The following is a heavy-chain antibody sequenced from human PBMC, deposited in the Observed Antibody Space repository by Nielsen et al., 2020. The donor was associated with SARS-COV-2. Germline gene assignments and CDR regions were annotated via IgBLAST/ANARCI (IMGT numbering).Heavy chain of an antibody. CDR1: GFTFSSYG. CDR2: ISYDGSNK. V-gene: IGHV3-30*18. J-gene: IGHJ6*02. Sequence: GGSLRLSCAASGFTFSSYGMHWVRQAPGKGLEWVAVISYDGSNKYYADSVKGRFTISRDNSKNTLYLQMNSLRAEDTAVYYCAKEEGDSSSWKLIYYYYYGMDVWGQGTTVTVSS. D-gene: IGHD6-13*01. CDR3: AKEEGDSSSWKLIYYYYYGMDV.